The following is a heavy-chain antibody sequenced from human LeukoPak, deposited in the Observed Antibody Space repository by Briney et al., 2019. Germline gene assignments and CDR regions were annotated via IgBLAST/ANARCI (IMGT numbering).Heavy chain of an antibody. V-gene: IGHV3-48*02. Sequence: GGSLRRSCAASGFTFSSYTMNWVRQAPGKGLEWVSSISSSSSAIYYAASVKGRFTISRDNAKNSLYLQMNSLRDEDTAVYYCARGALRYSDYWGQGTLVTVSS. CDR2: ISSSSSAI. J-gene: IGHJ4*02. CDR1: GFTFSSYT. CDR3: ARGALRYSDY. D-gene: IGHD3-9*01.